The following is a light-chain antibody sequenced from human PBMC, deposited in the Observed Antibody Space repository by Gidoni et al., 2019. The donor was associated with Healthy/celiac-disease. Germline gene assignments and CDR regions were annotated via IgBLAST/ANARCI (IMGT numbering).Light chain of an antibody. CDR3: QQRSNWPPLT. V-gene: IGKV3-11*01. CDR2: DAS. CDR1: QSVSSY. Sequence: FVLTQSPATLSLSPRERATLSCRASQSVSSYLAWYQQKPGQAPRLLIYDASNSATGIPARFSGSGSGTDFTLTISSLEPEDFAVYYCQQRSNWPPLTFGGGTKVEIK. J-gene: IGKJ4*01.